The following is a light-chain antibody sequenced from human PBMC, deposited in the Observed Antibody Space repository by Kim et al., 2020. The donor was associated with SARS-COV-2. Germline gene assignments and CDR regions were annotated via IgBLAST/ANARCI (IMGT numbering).Light chain of an antibody. J-gene: IGKJ1*01. V-gene: IGKV1-5*03. CDR2: EAS. CDR3: QQYRSYPWT. CDR1: RSIGDL. Sequence: ASLGDRVTITCRASRSIGDLLAWYQQKPGKAPKLLIYEASTLKSGVPSRFSGSGSETEFTLTTSSLQPDDFATYYCQQYRSYPWTFGQGTKVDIK.